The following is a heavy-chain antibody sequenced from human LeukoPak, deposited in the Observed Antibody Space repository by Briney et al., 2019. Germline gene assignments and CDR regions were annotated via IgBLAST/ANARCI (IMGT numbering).Heavy chain of an antibody. CDR1: GFTFSSYA. CDR2: ISGSGDST. V-gene: IGHV3-23*01. Sequence: GGSLRLSCAASGFTFSSYALSWVRQAPGKGLEWASAISGSGDSTYYADSVKGRFTISRDNSKNPLYLQMNSLRAEDTAVYYCAKVSSGWYYFDYWGQGTLVTVSS. D-gene: IGHD6-19*01. J-gene: IGHJ4*02. CDR3: AKVSSGWYYFDY.